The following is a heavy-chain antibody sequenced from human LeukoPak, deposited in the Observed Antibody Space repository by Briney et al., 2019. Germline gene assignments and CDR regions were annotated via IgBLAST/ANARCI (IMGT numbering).Heavy chain of an antibody. J-gene: IGHJ6*03. CDR3: ARGCLRSLWFGALDYYYMDV. D-gene: IGHD3-10*01. CDR1: GYTFTGCY. Sequence: ASVKVCCKASGYTFTGCYMHWVRQAPGQGLEWMGWINPNSGGTNYAQKFQGRVTMTRDTSISTAYMELSRLRSDDTAVYYCARGCLRSLWFGALDYYYMDVWGKGTTVTISS. V-gene: IGHV1-2*02. CDR2: INPNSGGT.